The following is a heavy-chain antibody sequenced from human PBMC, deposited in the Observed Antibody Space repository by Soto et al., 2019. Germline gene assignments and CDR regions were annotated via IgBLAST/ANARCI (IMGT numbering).Heavy chain of an antibody. CDR1: GYTFTGYY. J-gene: IGHJ6*04. CDR3: ARGHTGDV. Sequence: ASVKVSCKASGYTFTGYYMHWVRQAPGQGLEWMGWINPNSGGTNYAQKFQGRVTITTDKSMSTAYMELSSLRSEDTAVYYCARGHTGDVWGKGTTVTVSS. V-gene: IGHV1-2*02. CDR2: INPNSGGT.